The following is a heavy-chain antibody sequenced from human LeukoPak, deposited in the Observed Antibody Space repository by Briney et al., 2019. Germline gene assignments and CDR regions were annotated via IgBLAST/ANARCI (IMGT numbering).Heavy chain of an antibody. CDR3: ARRLVLNGTLGDY. Sequence: GESLKISCKGSGYSFTSYWIGRVRQMPGKGLEWMGIIYPGDSDTRYSPSFQGQVTISADKSISTAYLQWSSLKASDTAMYYCARRLVLNGTLGDYWGQGTLVTVSS. D-gene: IGHD1-14*01. J-gene: IGHJ4*02. V-gene: IGHV5-51*01. CDR2: IYPGDSDT. CDR1: GYSFTSYW.